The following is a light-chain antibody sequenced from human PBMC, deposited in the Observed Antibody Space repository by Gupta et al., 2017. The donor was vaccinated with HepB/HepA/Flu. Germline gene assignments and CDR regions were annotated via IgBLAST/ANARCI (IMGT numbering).Light chain of an antibody. Sequence: SYELTHPHSVSVSPGQTARITCSGAALPQQYAYWFQQKPGQAPLLVMQQGTERPSGIPERFAGSSSGTTVKSNIPGVQAEDEADDDGQSSDNSATYSVFGGGTKLTVL. CDR1: ALPQQY. J-gene: IGLJ3*02. V-gene: IGLV3-25*03. CDR3: QSSDNSATYSV. CDR2: QGT.